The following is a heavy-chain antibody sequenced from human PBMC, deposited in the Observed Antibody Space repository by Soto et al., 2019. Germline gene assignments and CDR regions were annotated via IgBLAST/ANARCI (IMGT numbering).Heavy chain of an antibody. CDR1: GGSISSGGYS. CDR2: IYHSGST. D-gene: IGHD3-16*01. Sequence: QLQLQESGSGLVKPSQTLSLTCAVSGGSISSGGYSWSWIRQPPGKGLEWIGYIYHSGSTYYNPSFKSRVTISVDRSTIQVSLKLSSVTAADTAVYYCASGLGTTLHYWGQGTLGTVSS. V-gene: IGHV4-30-2*01. CDR3: ASGLGTTLHY. J-gene: IGHJ4*02.